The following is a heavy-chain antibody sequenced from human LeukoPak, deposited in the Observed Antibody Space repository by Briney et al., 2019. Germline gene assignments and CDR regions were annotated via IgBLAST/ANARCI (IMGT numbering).Heavy chain of an antibody. D-gene: IGHD4-23*01. Sequence: NASETLSLTCTVSGASVSGGGYYWGWIRQHPGKGLEWIVFTSYSGGAYYTPSLMSRITMSVDRSQNQFSLKMRDVTAADTAVYYCARHHKPTVVTTGPDFDAYDIWGQGTVVTVSP. V-gene: IGHV4-31*03. CDR2: TSYSGGA. CDR3: ARHHKPTVVTTGPDFDAYDI. J-gene: IGHJ3*02. CDR1: GASVSGGGYY.